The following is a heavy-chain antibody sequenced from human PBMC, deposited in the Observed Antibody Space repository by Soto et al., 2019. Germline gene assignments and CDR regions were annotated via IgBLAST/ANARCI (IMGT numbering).Heavy chain of an antibody. CDR2: VFHSGTT. J-gene: IGHJ5*02. Sequence: SETLSLTCTVSGGSMTSFYWSWIRQPPGKGLEWIGYVFHSGTTNYNPSLKSRVIISVYTSKNQFSLRLNSVTAADTAVYYCAGSISGDPWFDPWGQGTLVTVSS. CDR3: AGSISGDPWFDP. V-gene: IGHV4-59*03. D-gene: IGHD2-21*01. CDR1: GGSMTSFY.